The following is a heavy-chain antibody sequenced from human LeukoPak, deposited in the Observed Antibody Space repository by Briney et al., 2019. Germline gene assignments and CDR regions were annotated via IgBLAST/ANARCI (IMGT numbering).Heavy chain of an antibody. V-gene: IGHV1-69*04. D-gene: IGHD1-26*01. CDR3: ASNGYSGSYRGSYY. J-gene: IGHJ4*02. CDR2: IIPIFGIA. Sequence: SVKVSCKASGGTFSSYAISWVRQAPGQGLEWMGRIIPIFGIANYAQKFQGRVTITADKSTSTAYMELSSLRSEDTAVYYCASNGYSGSYRGSYYWGQGTLVTVSS. CDR1: GGTFSSYA.